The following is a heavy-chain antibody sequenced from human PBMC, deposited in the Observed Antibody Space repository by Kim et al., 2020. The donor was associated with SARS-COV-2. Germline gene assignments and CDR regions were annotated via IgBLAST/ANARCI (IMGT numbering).Heavy chain of an antibody. CDR2: IKSKTDGGTT. CDR1: GFTFSNAW. J-gene: IGHJ6*02. CDR3: TTEGNVLRYFDWLLRPYYYYGIDV. V-gene: IGHV3-15*01. D-gene: IGHD3-9*01. Sequence: GGSLRLSCAASGFTFSNAWMSWVRQAPGKGLEWVGRIKSKTDGGTTDYAAPVKGRFTISRDDSKNTLYLQMNSLKTEDTAVYYCTTEGNVLRYFDWLLRPYYYYGIDVWGQGTTVTVSS.